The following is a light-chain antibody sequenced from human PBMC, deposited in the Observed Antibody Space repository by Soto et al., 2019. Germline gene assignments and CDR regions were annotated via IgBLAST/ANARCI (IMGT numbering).Light chain of an antibody. J-gene: IGLJ3*02. V-gene: IGLV2-11*01. Sequence: QSALAQPRSVSGSPGQSVAISCTGTSGDIGGYNSVSWYQQYPGTAPKLIIYDVHTRPSGVPDRFSGSKSGNTASLTISGLQAEDEADYYCCSYAGRHTPVLFGGGTQLTVL. CDR3: CSYAGRHTPVL. CDR2: DVH. CDR1: SGDIGGYNS.